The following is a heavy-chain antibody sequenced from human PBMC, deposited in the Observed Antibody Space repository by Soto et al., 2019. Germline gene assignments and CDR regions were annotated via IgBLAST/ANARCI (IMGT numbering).Heavy chain of an antibody. Sequence: SETLSLTCTVSGGSISGSSYYWGWIRQPPGKGLEWIGSIYYSGSTYYNPSLKSRVTISVDTSKNQFSLKLSSVTAADTAVYYCARSSFEYSSELRGYYYYGMDVWGQGTTVTVSS. J-gene: IGHJ6*02. CDR2: IYYSGST. CDR1: GGSISGSSYY. D-gene: IGHD6-6*01. V-gene: IGHV4-39*01. CDR3: ARSSFEYSSELRGYYYYGMDV.